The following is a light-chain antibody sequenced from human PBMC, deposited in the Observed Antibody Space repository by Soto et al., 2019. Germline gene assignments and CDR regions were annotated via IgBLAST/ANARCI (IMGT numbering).Light chain of an antibody. CDR1: QSISDW. Sequence: DIQMTQSPSTLSASVGDRVTITCRASQSISDWLAWYQQRSGKAPKLLIYKASSLQSGVPPRFSGSGSATEFTLTISSLQPDDFATYYCQQYNRFPYTFGQGTKLEIK. CDR2: KAS. V-gene: IGKV1-5*03. J-gene: IGKJ2*01. CDR3: QQYNRFPYT.